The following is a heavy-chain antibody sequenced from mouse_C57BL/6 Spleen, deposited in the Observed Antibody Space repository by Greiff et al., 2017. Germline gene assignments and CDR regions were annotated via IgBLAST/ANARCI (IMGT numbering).Heavy chain of an antibody. CDR3: ARYYDYAFAY. CDR1: GYTFTSYW. CDR2: IYPSDSET. V-gene: IGHV1-61*01. J-gene: IGHJ3*01. Sequence: QVQLQQPGAELVRPGSSVKLSCKASGYTFTSYWMDWVKQRPGQGLEWIGNIYPSDSETHYNQKFKDKATLTVDKSTSTAYMQLSSLTSEDSAVYYCARYYDYAFAYWGQGTLVTVSA. D-gene: IGHD2-4*01.